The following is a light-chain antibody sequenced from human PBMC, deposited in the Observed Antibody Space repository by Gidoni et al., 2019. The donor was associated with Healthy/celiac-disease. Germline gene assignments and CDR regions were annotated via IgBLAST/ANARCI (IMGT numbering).Light chain of an antibody. CDR1: SSNIGAGYD. CDR2: GTS. Sequence: QSVLTQPPSVSGAPGQRVTISCTGSSSNIGAGYDVPWYQQLPGTAPKLLIYGTSNRPSGVPDRFSGSKSGTSASLAITGLQAEDEADYYCQSYDSSLSGDVVFGGGTKLT. V-gene: IGLV1-40*01. J-gene: IGLJ2*01. CDR3: QSYDSSLSGDVV.